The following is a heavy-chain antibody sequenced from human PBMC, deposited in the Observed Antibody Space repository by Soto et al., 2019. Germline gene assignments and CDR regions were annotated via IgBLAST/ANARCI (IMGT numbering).Heavy chain of an antibody. Sequence: GGSLRLSCAASGFTFSSYGMSWVRQAPGKGLEWVSLISGSGGSTYYADSVKGRFTISRDNSKNTLYLQMNSLRAEDTAVYYCAKDVRSEKYYYESSGYAYWGQGTLVTVS. CDR1: GFTFSSYG. V-gene: IGHV3-23*01. CDR3: AKDVRSEKYYYESSGYAY. J-gene: IGHJ4*02. CDR2: ISGSGGST. D-gene: IGHD3-22*01.